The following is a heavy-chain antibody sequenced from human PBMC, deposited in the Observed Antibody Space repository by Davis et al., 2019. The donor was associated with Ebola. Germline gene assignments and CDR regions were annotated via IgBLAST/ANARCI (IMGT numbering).Heavy chain of an antibody. Sequence: SVKVSCKASGGTFSSYAISWVRQAPGQGLEWMGGIIPILGIANYAQKFQGRVTITADESTSTAYMELSSLRSEDTAVYYCARDTGTPGAFDIWGQGTMVTVSS. CDR2: IIPILGIA. V-gene: IGHV1-69*10. CDR1: GGTFSSYA. J-gene: IGHJ3*02. D-gene: IGHD1-14*01. CDR3: ARDTGTPGAFDI.